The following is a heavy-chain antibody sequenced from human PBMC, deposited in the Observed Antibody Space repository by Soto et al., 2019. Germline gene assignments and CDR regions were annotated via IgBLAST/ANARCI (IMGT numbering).Heavy chain of an antibody. D-gene: IGHD6-19*01. CDR2: IDPSDSYT. V-gene: IGHV5-10-1*01. CDR1: GYSFTSYW. J-gene: IGHJ5*02. Sequence: PGESLKISCKGSGYSFTSYWISWVRQMPGKGLEWMGRIDPSDSYTNYSPSFQGHVTISADKSISTAYLQWSSLKASDTAMYYCARHDSSGWSGGWFDPWGQGTLVTVSS. CDR3: ARHDSSGWSGGWFDP.